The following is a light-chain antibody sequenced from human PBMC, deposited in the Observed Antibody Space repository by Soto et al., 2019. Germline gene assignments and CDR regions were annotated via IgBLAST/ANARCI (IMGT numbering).Light chain of an antibody. CDR3: SSYAGSNNVI. CDR1: SSDVGGYDY. CDR2: EVN. J-gene: IGLJ2*01. V-gene: IGLV2-8*01. Sequence: QAVVTQPPSASGSPGQSVTISCTGTSSDVGGYDYVSWYQQHPGKAPKLIIYEVNKRPSGVPDRFSGSKSGNTASLTVSGLQAEDEADYYCSSYAGSNNVIFGGGTQLTVL.